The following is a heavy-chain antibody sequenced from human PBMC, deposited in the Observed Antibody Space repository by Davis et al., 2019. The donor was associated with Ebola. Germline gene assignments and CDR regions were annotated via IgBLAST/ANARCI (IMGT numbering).Heavy chain of an antibody. V-gene: IGHV3-53*01. CDR3: AKDNYAVTIMVGAFDI. CDR1: GFIVSDKY. D-gene: IGHD4-17*01. Sequence: GESLKISCAASGFIVSDKYMSWVRRAPGKGLEWVSTHGTSGDTNYADSVKGRLSVSRDNSKNTVYLQMHSLRVEDTAIYYCAKDNYAVTIMVGAFDIWGQGTVVTVSS. CDR2: HGTSGDT. J-gene: IGHJ3*02.